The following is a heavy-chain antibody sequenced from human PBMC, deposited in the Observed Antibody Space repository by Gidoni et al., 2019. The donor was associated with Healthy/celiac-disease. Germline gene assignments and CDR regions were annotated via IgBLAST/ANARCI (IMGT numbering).Heavy chain of an antibody. Sequence: QVQLVQSGAEVKKPGASVTVSCKASVYTFTSYGISWVRQAPGQGLEWMGWISAYNGNTNDAQKLQGRGTMTTDTSTSTAYMELRSLRSDDTAVYYCARDYPIAASRYYYYGMDVWGQGTTVTVSS. J-gene: IGHJ6*02. V-gene: IGHV1-18*01. D-gene: IGHD6-13*01. CDR3: ARDYPIAASRYYYYGMDV. CDR1: VYTFTSYG. CDR2: ISAYNGNT.